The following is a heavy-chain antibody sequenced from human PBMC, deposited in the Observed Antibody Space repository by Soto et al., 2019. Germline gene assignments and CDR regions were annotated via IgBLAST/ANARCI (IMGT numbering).Heavy chain of an antibody. Sequence: PGGSLRLSCAASGFTFSSYGMHWVRQATGKGLEWVAVISYDGSNKYYADSVKGRFTISRDNSKNTLYLQMNSLRAEDTAVYYCTSEDVTYDFWSGYYSHGMDVWCQGTMVTVSS. J-gene: IGHJ6*02. V-gene: IGHV3-30*03. CDR3: TSEDVTYDFWSGYYSHGMDV. CDR2: ISYDGSNK. CDR1: GFTFSSYG. D-gene: IGHD3-3*01.